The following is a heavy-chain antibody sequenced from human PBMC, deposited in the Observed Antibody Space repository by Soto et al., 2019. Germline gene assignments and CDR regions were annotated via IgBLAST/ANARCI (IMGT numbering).Heavy chain of an antibody. CDR3: GRLIYCSAGACYSGNWFDP. Sequence: SETLSLTCTVSGGSISSSSYYWGWIRQPPGKGLEWIGSIYYSGSTYYNPSLKSRVTISVDTSKNHFSLKLSSVTAADTAVYYCGRLIYCSAGACYSGNWFDPWGQETLVTVSS. CDR1: GGSISSSSYY. J-gene: IGHJ5*02. D-gene: IGHD2-15*01. CDR2: IYYSGST. V-gene: IGHV4-39*02.